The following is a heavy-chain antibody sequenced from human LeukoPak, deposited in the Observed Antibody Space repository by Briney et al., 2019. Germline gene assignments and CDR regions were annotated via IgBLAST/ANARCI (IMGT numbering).Heavy chain of an antibody. D-gene: IGHD5-24*01. V-gene: IGHV1-69*13. CDR3: AREGDGYNNGFDY. CDR1: VGTFSSYA. CDR2: IIPIFGTA. Sequence: GASVKVSCKVSVGTFSSYAISWVRQAPGQGLEWMGVIIPIFGTANYAQKFQGRVTITADESTSTAYMELSSLRSEDTAVYYCAREGDGYNNGFDYWGQGTLVTVSS. J-gene: IGHJ4*02.